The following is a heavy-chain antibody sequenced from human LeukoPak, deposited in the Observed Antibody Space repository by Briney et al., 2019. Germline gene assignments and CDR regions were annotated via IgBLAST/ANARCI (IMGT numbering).Heavy chain of an antibody. CDR1: GFTFSNYD. J-gene: IGHJ4*02. V-gene: IGHV3-23*01. D-gene: IGHD3-10*01. CDR3: AKRGLPDY. Sequence: GGSLRLSCAASGFTFSNYDMSWVRQAPGKGLEWVSAISGTGDSTYYADFVTGRFSISRDNSKNTLYVQMDSLRAEDTAVYYCAKRGLPDYWGQGTLVTVSS. CDR2: ISGTGDST.